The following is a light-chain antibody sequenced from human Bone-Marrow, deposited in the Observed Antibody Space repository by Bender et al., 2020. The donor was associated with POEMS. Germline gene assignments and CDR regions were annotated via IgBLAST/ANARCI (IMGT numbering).Light chain of an antibody. CDR1: SADVGYFNL. CDR2: EGT. CDR3: CSYTNRNSYV. J-gene: IGLJ1*01. V-gene: IGLV2-23*01. Sequence: QSALTQPASVSGSPGQSITISCTGTSADVGYFNLVSWYQQHPDKAPKVIIYEGTKRPSGVSNRFSGSKSGNTASLTISGLQADDEADYYCCSYTNRNSYVFGSGTTVTVL.